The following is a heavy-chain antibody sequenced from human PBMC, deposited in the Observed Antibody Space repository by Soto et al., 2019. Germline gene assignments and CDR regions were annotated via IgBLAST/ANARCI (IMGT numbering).Heavy chain of an antibody. D-gene: IGHD2-8*01. J-gene: IGHJ3*02. CDR1: GFTFSSYA. CDR3: ANFPEHRFTPFGEEGDIVLVNDAFDI. Sequence: EVQLLESGGGLVQPGGSLRLSCAASGFTFSSYAMSWVRQAPGKGLEWVSAISGSGGSTYYADSVKGRFTISRDNSKNTLYLQMNSLRAEDTAVYYCANFPEHRFTPFGEEGDIVLVNDAFDIWGQGIMVTVSS. CDR2: ISGSGGST. V-gene: IGHV3-23*01.